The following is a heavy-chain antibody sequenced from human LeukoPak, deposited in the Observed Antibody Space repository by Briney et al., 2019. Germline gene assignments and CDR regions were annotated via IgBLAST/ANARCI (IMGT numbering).Heavy chain of an antibody. V-gene: IGHV1-8*01. CDR3: ARGRPAAMEVFYYYGMDV. CDR1: GYTFTSYD. Sequence: ASVKVSCKASGYTFTSYDINWVRQATGQGLEWMGWMNPNGGNTGYAQKFQGRVTMTRNTSISTAYMELSSLRSEDTAVYYCARGRPAAMEVFYYYGMDVWGQGTTVTVSS. D-gene: IGHD2-2*01. CDR2: MNPNGGNT. J-gene: IGHJ6*02.